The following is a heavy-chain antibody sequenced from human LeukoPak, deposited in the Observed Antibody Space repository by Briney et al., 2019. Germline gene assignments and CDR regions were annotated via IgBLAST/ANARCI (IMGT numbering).Heavy chain of an antibody. Sequence: EGSLRLSCAASGFTFSSYSMNWVRQAPGKGLEWVSSISSSSSYIYYADSVKGRFTISRDNAKNSLYLQMNSLRAEDTAVYYCARYYYGSGSYFGYWGQGTLVTVSS. CDR3: ARYYYGSGSYFGY. V-gene: IGHV3-21*01. J-gene: IGHJ4*02. CDR2: ISSSSSYI. D-gene: IGHD3-10*01. CDR1: GFTFSSYS.